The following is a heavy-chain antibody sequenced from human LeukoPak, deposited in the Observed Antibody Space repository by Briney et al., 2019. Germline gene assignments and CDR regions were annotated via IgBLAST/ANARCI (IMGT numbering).Heavy chain of an antibody. D-gene: IGHD5-18*01. CDR3: ARTTEGGYTYDYFYYYYMDV. J-gene: IGHJ6*03. CDR2: NNPNSGGT. V-gene: IGHV1-2*02. CDR1: GYTFTGYY. Sequence: ASVKVSCKASGYTFTGYYMHWVRQAPGQGLEWMGWNNPNSGGTNYAQKFQGRVTMTRDTSISTAYMELSRLRSDDTAVYYCARTTEGGYTYDYFYYYYMDVWGKGTTVTISS.